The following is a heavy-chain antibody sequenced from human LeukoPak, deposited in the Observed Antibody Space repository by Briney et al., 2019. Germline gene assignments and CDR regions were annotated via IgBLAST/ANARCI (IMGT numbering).Heavy chain of an antibody. J-gene: IGHJ4*02. CDR1: GFAVSSNY. CDR2: IYSGGST. D-gene: IGHD2-21*02. Sequence: AGSLRLSCSAAGFAVSSNYMSWVRQAPGKGLEWVAVIYSGGSTNYADSVKGRFNISRNNYKNTLYLQMGSLRAEDMAVYYCARDRRPLGAFNDIVVVTGLLDYWGQGTLVNVSS. CDR3: ARDRRPLGAFNDIVVVTGLLDY. V-gene: IGHV3-66*01.